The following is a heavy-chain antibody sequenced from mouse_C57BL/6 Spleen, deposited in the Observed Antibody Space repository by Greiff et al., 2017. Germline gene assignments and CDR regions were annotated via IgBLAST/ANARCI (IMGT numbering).Heavy chain of an antibody. CDR1: GYAFSSYW. D-gene: IGHD4-1*01. CDR3: ARSPGENAMDY. J-gene: IGHJ4*01. V-gene: IGHV1-80*01. CDR2: IYPGDGDT. Sequence: VKLMESGAELVKPGASVKISCKASGYAFSSYWMNWVKQRPGKGLEWIGQIYPGDGDTNYNGKFKGKATLTADKSSSTAYMQLSSLTSEDSAVYFCARSPGENAMDYWGQGTSVTVSS.